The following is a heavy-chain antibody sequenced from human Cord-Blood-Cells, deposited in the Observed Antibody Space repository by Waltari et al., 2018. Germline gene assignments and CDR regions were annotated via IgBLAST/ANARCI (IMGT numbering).Heavy chain of an antibody. Sequence: QVQLVQSGAEVKKPGASVKVSCKVSGYTLTELAMHWVRQAPGTGLEWMGGFDPEDGETIYAQKFQGRVTMTEDTSTDTAYMELSSLRSEDTAVYYCATEGGGYCSGGSCYRGYYFDYWGQGTLVTVSS. CDR1: GYTLTELA. J-gene: IGHJ4*02. CDR3: ATEGGGYCSGGSCYRGYYFDY. D-gene: IGHD2-15*01. V-gene: IGHV1-24*01. CDR2: FDPEDGET.